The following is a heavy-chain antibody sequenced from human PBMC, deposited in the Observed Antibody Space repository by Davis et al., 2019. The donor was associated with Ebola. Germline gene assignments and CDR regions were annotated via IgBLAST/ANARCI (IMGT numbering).Heavy chain of an antibody. V-gene: IGHV3-11*01. CDR2: ISSSGRNI. J-gene: IGHJ6*02. Sequence: GESLKISCAASGFTFRDYYMSWIRQAPGKGLEWVSYISSSGRNIYYADSVKGRFTISRYNAKNSLYLQMNSLRAEDTAVYYCARKLRSRRYYYGMDVWGQGTTVTVSS. CDR1: GFTFRDYY. CDR3: ARKLRSRRYYYGMDV. D-gene: IGHD5-12*01.